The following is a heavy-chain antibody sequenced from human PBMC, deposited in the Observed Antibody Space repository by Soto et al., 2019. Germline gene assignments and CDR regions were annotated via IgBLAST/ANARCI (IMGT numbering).Heavy chain of an antibody. CDR2: TGATGRTT. J-gene: IGHJ4*02. CDR3: ATVHNTSRSFDY. D-gene: IGHD1-20*01. CDR1: GFTFNIYA. V-gene: IGHV3-23*01. Sequence: GGSLRLSCAASGFTFNIYAMTWVRQAPGKGLEWVSTTGATGRTTYYSDSVKGRFTVSRDNSKNTLDLQMSNLRAEDTAVYYCATVHNTSRSFDYWGQGTLGTVAS.